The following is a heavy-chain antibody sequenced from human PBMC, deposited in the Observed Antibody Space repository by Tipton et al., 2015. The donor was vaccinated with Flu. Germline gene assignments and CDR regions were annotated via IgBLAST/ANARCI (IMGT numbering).Heavy chain of an antibody. V-gene: IGHV4-4*07. CDR1: GGSMSSYY. CDR2: IYTSGSA. Sequence: LRLSCTVSGGSMSSYYWSWIRQPAGKGLEWIGRIYTSGSAIHNPSLKSRVTMSVDTYKNQFSLKLSSMTAADTAVYYCARASGSGTYVIFDYWGQETNVTVSS. D-gene: IGHD3-10*01. J-gene: IGHJ4*02. CDR3: ARASGSGTYVIFDY.